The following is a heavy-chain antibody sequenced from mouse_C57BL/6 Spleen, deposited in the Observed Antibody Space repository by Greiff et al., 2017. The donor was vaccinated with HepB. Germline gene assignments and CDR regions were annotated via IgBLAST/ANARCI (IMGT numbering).Heavy chain of an antibody. J-gene: IGHJ3*01. CDR1: GYTFTDYE. V-gene: IGHV1-15*01. D-gene: IGHD1-1*01. CDR3: TREIYYYGSGAY. CDR2: IDPETGGT. Sequence: VQPQQSGAELVRPGASVTLSCKASGYTFTDYEMHWVKQTPVHGLEWIGAIDPETGGTAYNQKFKGKAILTADKSSSTAYMELRSLTSEDSAVYYCTREIYYYGSGAYWGQGTLVTVSA.